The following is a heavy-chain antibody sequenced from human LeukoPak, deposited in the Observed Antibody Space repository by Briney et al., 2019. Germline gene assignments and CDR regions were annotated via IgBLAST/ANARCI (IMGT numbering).Heavy chain of an antibody. V-gene: IGHV1-18*01. CDR1: GYTFTSYG. J-gene: IGHJ5*02. CDR3: ARVGYCSSTSCYAPWFDP. CDR2: NSAYNGNT. D-gene: IGHD2-2*01. Sequence: ASVKVSCKASGYTFTSYGISWVRQAPGQGLEWMGWNSAYNGNTNYAQKLQGRVTMTTDTSTSTAYMELRSLRSDDTAVYYCARVGYCSSTSCYAPWFDPWGQGTLVTVSS.